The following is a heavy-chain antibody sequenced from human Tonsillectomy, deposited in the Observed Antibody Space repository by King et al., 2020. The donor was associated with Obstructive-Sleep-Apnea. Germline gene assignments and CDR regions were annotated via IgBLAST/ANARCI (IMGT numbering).Heavy chain of an antibody. CDR2: MYYSGNT. J-gene: IGHJ4*02. D-gene: IGHD5-12*01. Sequence: VQLQESGPGLVKPSETLSLTCTVSGGSISNYYWSWIRQPPGKGLEWIGYMYYSGNTNFNPSLKSRVTISADTSKLQFSLRLGSVTAADTAVYYCARHRGVEDYGGYGDYFDYWGQGTQVTVSS. CDR3: ARHRGVEDYGGYGDYFDY. V-gene: IGHV4-59*08. CDR1: GGSISNYY.